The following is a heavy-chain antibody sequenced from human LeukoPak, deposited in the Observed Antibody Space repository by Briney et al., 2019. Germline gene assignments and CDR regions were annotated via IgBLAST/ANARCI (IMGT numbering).Heavy chain of an antibody. J-gene: IGHJ4*02. D-gene: IGHD3/OR15-3a*01. CDR2: INPNSGGT. CDR3: ARDPGVGWTYYFDY. Sequence: ASVKVSCKASGYTFAGCYMHWVRQAPGQGLEWIGWINPNSGGTNYAQKFQGRVTMTRDTSISTAYMELSRLRSDDTAVYYCARDPGVGWTYYFDYWGQGTLVTVSS. V-gene: IGHV1-2*02. CDR1: GYTFAGCY.